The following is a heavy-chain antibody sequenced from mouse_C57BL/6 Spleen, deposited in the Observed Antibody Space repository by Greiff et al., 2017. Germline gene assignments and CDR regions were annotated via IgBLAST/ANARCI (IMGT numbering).Heavy chain of an antibody. CDR2: ISSGSSTI. CDR1: GFTFSDYG. D-gene: IGHD2-4*01. CDR3: ARIYDYDVGYAMDY. J-gene: IGHJ4*01. Sequence: EVKLVESGEGLVKPGGSLKLSCAASGFTFSDYGMHWVRQAPEQGLEWVAYISSGSSTIYYADTVKGRFTISRDNAKNTLILQMTSLRSEDTAMYYCARIYDYDVGYAMDYWGQGTSVTVSS. V-gene: IGHV5-17*01.